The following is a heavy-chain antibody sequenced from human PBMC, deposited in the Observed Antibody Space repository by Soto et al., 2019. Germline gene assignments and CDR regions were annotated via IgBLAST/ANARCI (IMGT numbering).Heavy chain of an antibody. CDR2: IYPYDSDT. Sequence: GESLKISCKTSGYSFTSSWIGWVRQMPGKGMEWMGNIYPYDSDTRYSPSFQGQVTISAETSITTAYLRWSGLRASDTAMYFCARHLVGSTRGNFDYWGQGTLVTVSS. CDR3: ARHLVGSTRGNFDY. D-gene: IGHD2-2*01. J-gene: IGHJ4*01. V-gene: IGHV5-51*01. CDR1: GYSFTSSW.